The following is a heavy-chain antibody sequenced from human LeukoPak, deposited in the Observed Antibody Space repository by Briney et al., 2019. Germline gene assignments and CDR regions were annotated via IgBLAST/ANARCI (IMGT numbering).Heavy chain of an antibody. Sequence: PGGSLRLSCAASVFTFSIDVMHWVREAPGKGLECVAIISYEGSDEYYADSVKGRFTISRDNSKNTLYLQMYTLRAPHTAVCYCARDKGTSDITSIDSSGHGTLVSVSS. V-gene: IGHV3-30*04. CDR1: VFTFSIDV. CDR3: ARDKGTSDITSIDS. J-gene: IGHJ5*01. CDR2: ISYEGSDE. D-gene: IGHD1-14*01.